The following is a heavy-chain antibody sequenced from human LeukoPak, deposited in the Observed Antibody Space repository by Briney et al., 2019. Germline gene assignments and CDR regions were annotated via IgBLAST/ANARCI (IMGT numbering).Heavy chain of an antibody. V-gene: IGHV1-69*01. CDR2: IIPIFGTA. CDR3: ARGYSSSWYSDYYYYYMDV. D-gene: IGHD6-13*01. Sequence: SVKVSCKASGGTFSSYAISWVRQAPGQGLEWMGGIIPIFGTANYAQKFQGRVTITADESTSTAYMELSSLRSEDTAVYYCARGYSSSWYSDYYYYYMDVWGKGTTVTVSS. J-gene: IGHJ6*03. CDR1: GGTFSSYA.